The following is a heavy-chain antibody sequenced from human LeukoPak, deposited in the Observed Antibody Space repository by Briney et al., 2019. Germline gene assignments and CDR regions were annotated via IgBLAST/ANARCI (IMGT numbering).Heavy chain of an antibody. D-gene: IGHD4-17*01. Sequence: PGGSLRLSCAASGFTFSTYTMNWVRQAPGKGLEWVSSISSRSSYIYYADSVKGRFTISRDNAKNSLYLQMNSLGAEDTAVYYCARRNYGVPDYWGQGTLVTVSS. CDR1: GFTFSTYT. J-gene: IGHJ4*02. CDR3: ARRNYGVPDY. V-gene: IGHV3-21*01. CDR2: ISSRSSYI.